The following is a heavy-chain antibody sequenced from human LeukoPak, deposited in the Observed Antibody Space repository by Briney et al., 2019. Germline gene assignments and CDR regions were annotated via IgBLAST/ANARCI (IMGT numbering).Heavy chain of an antibody. CDR3: ARVAGYLPTRWFDP. J-gene: IGHJ5*02. CDR2: INYTGST. CDR1: GGSFSGFY. V-gene: IGHV4-34*01. Sequence: PSDTLSLTCAVYGGSFSGFYWSWIRHVPGKGLEWIGEINYTGSTSYNPSLKSRVTISVDTSQNQFFLLLTSVTAADTAVYYCARVAGYLPTRWFDPWGQGTHVTVSS. D-gene: IGHD6-25*01.